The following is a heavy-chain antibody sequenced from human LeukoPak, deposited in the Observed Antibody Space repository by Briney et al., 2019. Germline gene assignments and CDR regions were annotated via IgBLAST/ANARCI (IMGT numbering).Heavy chain of an antibody. CDR1: GYTFTSYD. Sequence: GASVTVSCKASGYTFTSYDINWVRQATGQGLEWMGWMNPNSGNTGYAQKFQGRVTMTRNTSISTAYMELSSLRSEDTAVYYCARGNRYSSGRTTHNWFDPWGQGTLVTVSS. J-gene: IGHJ5*02. D-gene: IGHD6-19*01. V-gene: IGHV1-8*01. CDR2: MNPNSGNT. CDR3: ARGNRYSSGRTTHNWFDP.